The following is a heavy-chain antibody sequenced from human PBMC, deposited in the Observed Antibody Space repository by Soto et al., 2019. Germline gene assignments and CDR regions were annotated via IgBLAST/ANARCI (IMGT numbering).Heavy chain of an antibody. D-gene: IGHD6-19*01. Sequence: SEKAGFKASGYTLTSYGITWVRQAPGQGLEWMGWISAYNGNTNYAQKLQGRVTMTTDTSTSTAYMELRSLSSDDTAVYYCARDPADQWLAYYYYYVMDVWGRGTTVTVSS. J-gene: IGHJ6*02. CDR2: ISAYNGNT. CDR1: GYTLTSYG. V-gene: IGHV1-18*01. CDR3: ARDPADQWLAYYYYYVMDV.